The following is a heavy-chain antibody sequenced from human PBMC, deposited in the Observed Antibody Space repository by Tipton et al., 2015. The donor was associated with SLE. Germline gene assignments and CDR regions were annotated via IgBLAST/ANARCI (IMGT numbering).Heavy chain of an antibody. V-gene: IGHV4-38-2*02. J-gene: IGHJ4*02. CDR2: INHSGST. D-gene: IGHD7-27*01. CDR1: GYSITSGDY. CDR3: ARGDTGDDYFDN. Sequence: TLSLTCTVSGYSITSGDYWGWIRQPPGKGLEWIGEINHSGSTNYNPSLKSRVTISVDTSTNQFSLKLSSVTAADTAVYYCARGDTGDDYFDNWGQGTLVTVSS.